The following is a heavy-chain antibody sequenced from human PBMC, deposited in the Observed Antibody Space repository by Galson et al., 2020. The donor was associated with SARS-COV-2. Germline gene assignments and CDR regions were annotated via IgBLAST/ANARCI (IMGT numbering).Heavy chain of an antibody. Sequence: GASLKITCAASGFTFNNAWMSWLRQAPGKGLEWVGRIKSKTDGGTTDYASPVKGRFTISRDDSKNTLYLQMNSLKTEDTAVYYCTTDDIVVVPAANSNYYYYGMDVWGQGTTVTVSS. CDR3: TTDDIVVVPAANSNYYYYGMDV. V-gene: IGHV3-15*01. J-gene: IGHJ6*02. CDR1: GFTFNNAW. CDR2: IKSKTDGGTT. D-gene: IGHD2-2*01.